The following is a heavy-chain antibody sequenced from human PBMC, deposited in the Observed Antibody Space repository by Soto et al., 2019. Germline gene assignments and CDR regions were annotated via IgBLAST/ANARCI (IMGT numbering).Heavy chain of an antibody. D-gene: IGHD2-15*01. Sequence: SETLSLTCTVSGGSISSSSYYWGWIRQPPGKGLEWIGSIYYSGSTYYNPSLKSRVTISVDTSKNQFSLKLSSVTAADTAVYYCARRLNRVVVAENWFDPWGQGTLVTVSS. J-gene: IGHJ5*02. V-gene: IGHV4-39*01. CDR1: GGSISSSSYY. CDR2: IYYSGST. CDR3: ARRLNRVVVAENWFDP.